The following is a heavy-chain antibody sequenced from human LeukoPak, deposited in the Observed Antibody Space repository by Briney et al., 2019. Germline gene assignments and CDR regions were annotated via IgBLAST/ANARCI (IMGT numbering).Heavy chain of an antibody. Sequence: PSETLSLTCAVYGGSFSGYYWSWIRQPPGKGLEWIGEINHSGSTNYNPSLKSRVTISVDTSKNQFSLKLRSVTAADTAVYYCARVTGYVIEDYFDYWGQGTLVTVSS. D-gene: IGHD3-22*01. V-gene: IGHV4-34*01. CDR2: INHSGST. CDR1: GGSFSGYY. J-gene: IGHJ4*02. CDR3: ARVTGYVIEDYFDY.